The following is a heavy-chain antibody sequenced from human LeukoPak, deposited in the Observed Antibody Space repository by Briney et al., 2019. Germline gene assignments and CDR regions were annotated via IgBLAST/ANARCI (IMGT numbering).Heavy chain of an antibody. CDR3: TRQAVAGTKGPFDP. CDR1: GFTFSGSA. D-gene: IGHD6-19*01. CDR2: IRSKANSYAT. J-gene: IGHJ5*02. Sequence: GGSLRLPCAASGFTFSGSAMHWVRQASGKGLEWVGRIRSKANSYATAYAASVKGRFTISRDDSKNTAYLQMNSLKTEDTAVYYCTRQAVAGTKGPFDPWGQGTLVTVPS. V-gene: IGHV3-73*01.